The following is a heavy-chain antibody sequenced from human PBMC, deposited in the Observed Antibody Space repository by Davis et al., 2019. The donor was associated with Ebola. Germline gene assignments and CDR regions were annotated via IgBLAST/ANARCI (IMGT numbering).Heavy chain of an antibody. J-gene: IGHJ6*02. V-gene: IGHV3-11*04. CDR3: ARVGTIYDFWSGYYNGRYYYGMDV. CDR1: GFTSSNAW. Sequence: PGGSLRPSCPAPGFTSSNAWMSWVRQAPGKGLEWVSYISSSGRTISYTDSVKGRFTISRDNAKNSLYLQMNSLRAEDTAVYYSARVGTIYDFWSGYYNGRYYYGMDVWGQGTTVTVSS. D-gene: IGHD3-3*01. CDR2: ISSSGRTI.